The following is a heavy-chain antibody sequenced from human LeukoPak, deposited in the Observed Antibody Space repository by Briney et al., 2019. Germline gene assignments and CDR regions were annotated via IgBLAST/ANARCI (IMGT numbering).Heavy chain of an antibody. Sequence: GGPLRLSCAASGFTFSSYAMSWVRQAPGKGLEWVSVISGSGGSTYYADSVKGRFTISRDNSKNTLYLQMNSLRAEDTAVYYCAKDIRPLFAAAGTNDYWGQGTLVTVSS. CDR2: ISGSGGST. CDR1: GFTFSSYA. V-gene: IGHV3-23*01. D-gene: IGHD6-13*01. CDR3: AKDIRPLFAAAGTNDY. J-gene: IGHJ4*02.